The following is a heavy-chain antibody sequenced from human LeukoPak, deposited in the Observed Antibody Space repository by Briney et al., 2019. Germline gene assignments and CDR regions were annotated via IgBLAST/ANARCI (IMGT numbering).Heavy chain of an antibody. Sequence: PGGSLRLSCTASGFTFSDCDMSWVRQAPGKGLEWVSSISYRSSPIYYADSVKGRFTISRDNAKNSLYLQMDSLRAGDTAVYYCARAYPPLWTAAAGDQWGQGTLVTVSS. CDR1: GFTFSDCD. CDR2: ISYRSSPI. J-gene: IGHJ4*02. V-gene: IGHV3-21*01. D-gene: IGHD6-13*01. CDR3: ARAYPPLWTAAAGDQ.